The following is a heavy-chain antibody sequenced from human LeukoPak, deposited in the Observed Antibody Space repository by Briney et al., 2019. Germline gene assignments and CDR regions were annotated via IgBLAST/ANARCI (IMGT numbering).Heavy chain of an antibody. V-gene: IGHV1-2*06. J-gene: IGHJ4*02. CDR2: INPNSGGT. CDR3: ARDSGSYSKASFDY. CDR1: GYTFTGYY. Sequence: ASVKVSCKASGYTFTGYYMHWVRQAPGQGLEWMGRINPNSGGTNYAQKFQGRVTMTGDTSISTAYMELSRLRSDDTAVYYCARDSGSYSKASFDYWGQGTLVTVSS. D-gene: IGHD1-26*01.